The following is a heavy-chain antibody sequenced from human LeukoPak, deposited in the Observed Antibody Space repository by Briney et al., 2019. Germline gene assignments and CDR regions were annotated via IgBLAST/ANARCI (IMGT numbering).Heavy chain of an antibody. D-gene: IGHD3-3*01. Sequence: ASVKVSCKASGYTFTGYYMHWVRQAPGQGLEWMGWINPNSGGTNYAQKLQGRVTMTRETSISTAYMELSRLRSDDTAVYYCASAGRYYDFWSGYFSFWLDVWGKGTTVTVSS. CDR2: INPNSGGT. CDR3: ASAGRYYDFWSGYFSFWLDV. V-gene: IGHV1-2*02. J-gene: IGHJ6*04. CDR1: GYTFTGYY.